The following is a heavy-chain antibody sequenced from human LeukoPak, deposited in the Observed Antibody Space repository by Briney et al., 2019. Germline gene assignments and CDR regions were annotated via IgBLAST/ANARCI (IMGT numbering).Heavy chain of an antibody. Sequence: VASAKVSCKASGYTFANYGISWVRQAPGQGLEWMGWISAYNGNTEYAQKFQGRVTMTRDTSTSTAYMELRSLRSDDTAVYYCARDQRDGSGRSRSNYYFDYWGQGTLATVSS. CDR3: ARDQRDGSGRSRSNYYFDY. D-gene: IGHD1-26*01. V-gene: IGHV1-18*01. CDR2: ISAYNGNT. CDR1: GYTFANYG. J-gene: IGHJ4*02.